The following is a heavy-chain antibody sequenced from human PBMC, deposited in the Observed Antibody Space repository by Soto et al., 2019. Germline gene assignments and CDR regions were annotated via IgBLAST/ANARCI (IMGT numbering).Heavy chain of an antibody. CDR1: GGSFSGYY. Sequence: SETLSLTCAAYGGSFSGYYWSWIRQPPGKGLEWIGEINHSGSTNYNPSLKSRVTISVDTSKNQFSLKLSSVTAADTAVYYCARGRVVLLWFGDHNWFDPWGQGTLVTISS. V-gene: IGHV4-34*01. CDR2: INHSGST. CDR3: ARGRVVLLWFGDHNWFDP. D-gene: IGHD3-10*01. J-gene: IGHJ5*02.